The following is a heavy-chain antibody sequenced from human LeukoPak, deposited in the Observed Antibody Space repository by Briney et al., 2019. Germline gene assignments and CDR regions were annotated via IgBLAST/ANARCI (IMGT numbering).Heavy chain of an antibody. D-gene: IGHD5-12*01. Sequence: ASVKVSCKASGYTFTSYDINWVRQATGQGLEWMGWMNPNSGNTGYAQKFQGRVTMTRNTSISTAYMELSSLRSEDTGVYYCARIGGMDLDDAFDIWGQGTMVTVSS. V-gene: IGHV1-8*01. CDR3: ARIGGMDLDDAFDI. CDR2: MNPNSGNT. J-gene: IGHJ3*02. CDR1: GYTFTSYD.